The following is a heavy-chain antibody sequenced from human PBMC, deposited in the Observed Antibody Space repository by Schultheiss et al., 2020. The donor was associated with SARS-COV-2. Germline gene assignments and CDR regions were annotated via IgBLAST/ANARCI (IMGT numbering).Heavy chain of an antibody. D-gene: IGHD6-13*01. Sequence: SETLSLTCTVSGGSISSYYWSWIRQPPGKGLEWIGEINHSGSTNYNPSLKSRVTISVDTSKNQFSLKLSSVTAADTAVYYCARDLAAATTSDYWGQGTLVTVSS. V-gene: IGHV4-59*01. CDR1: GGSISSYY. J-gene: IGHJ4*02. CDR3: ARDLAAATTSDY. CDR2: INHSGST.